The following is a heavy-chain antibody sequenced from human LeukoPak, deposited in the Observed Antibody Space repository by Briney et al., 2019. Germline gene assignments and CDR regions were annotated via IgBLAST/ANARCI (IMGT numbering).Heavy chain of an antibody. D-gene: IGHD3-10*01. CDR2: ISSSSSTI. CDR3: ARGIMVRGVIRHVWYYGMDV. J-gene: IGHJ6*02. CDR1: GFAFRNYG. V-gene: IGHV3-48*04. Sequence: PGRSLRLSCAASGFAFRNYGMHWVRQAPGKGLEWVSYISSSSSTIYYADSVKGRFTISRDNAKNSLYLQMNSLRAEDTAVYYCARGIMVRGVIRHVWYYGMDVWGQGTTVTVSS.